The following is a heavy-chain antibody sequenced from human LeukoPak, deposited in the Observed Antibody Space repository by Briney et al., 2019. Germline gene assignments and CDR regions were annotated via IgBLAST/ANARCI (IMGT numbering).Heavy chain of an antibody. CDR2: FYTSGST. CDR1: GGSISSYY. J-gene: IGHJ4*02. Sequence: SSETLSLTCTVSGGSISSYYWSWIRQPAGKGLEWIGRFYTSGSTNYNPSLKSRVTMSVDTSKNQFSLKLSSVTAADTAVYYCARNRDSSGYQYYFDYWGQGTLVTVSS. CDR3: ARNRDSSGYQYYFDY. V-gene: IGHV4-4*07. D-gene: IGHD3-22*01.